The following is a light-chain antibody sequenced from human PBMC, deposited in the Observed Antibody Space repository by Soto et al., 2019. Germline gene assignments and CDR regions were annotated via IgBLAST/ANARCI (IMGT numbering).Light chain of an antibody. CDR1: QSVLYSSNNKNY. CDR2: WGS. CDR3: QQYSTTPFT. V-gene: IGKV4-1*01. J-gene: IGKJ3*01. Sequence: DIVMTQSPDSLAVSLGERATINCKSSQSVLYSSNNKNYLAWYQQKPGQPPKLLIYWGSTQESGVPDRFSGSGSGTDFTLTISSLQAEDVAVYYCQQYSTTPFTFGPGTRVDIK.